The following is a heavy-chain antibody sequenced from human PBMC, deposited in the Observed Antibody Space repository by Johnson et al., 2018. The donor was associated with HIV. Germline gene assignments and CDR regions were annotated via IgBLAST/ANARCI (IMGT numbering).Heavy chain of an antibody. CDR3: ARGPESIEARRDVFDI. V-gene: IGHV3-11*04. J-gene: IGHJ3*02. CDR2: ITSSGSTI. CDR1: GFTFSDYS. D-gene: IGHD6-6*01. Sequence: QVQLVESGGGLVKPGGSLRLSCAVSGFTFSDYSMSWIRQAPGKGLEWVSYITSSGSTIYYADSVKGRFTISRDNAKNSLYLQMNSLRAEDTAVYYCARGPESIEARRDVFDIWGQGTMVTVSS.